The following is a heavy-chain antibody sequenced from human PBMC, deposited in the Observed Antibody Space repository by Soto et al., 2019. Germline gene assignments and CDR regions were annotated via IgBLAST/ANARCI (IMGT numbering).Heavy chain of an antibody. J-gene: IGHJ4*02. D-gene: IGHD4-17*01. V-gene: IGHV4-34*01. CDR2: INHSGST. CDR3: ARGGPEYGDYTSDY. CDR1: GGSFCGCY. Sequence: SDTLSLTCAVYGGSFCGCYWSWIRQPPGKGLEWIGEINHSGSTNYNPSLKSRVTISVDTSKNQFSLKLSSVTAADTAVYYCARGGPEYGDYTSDYWGQGILVTVSS.